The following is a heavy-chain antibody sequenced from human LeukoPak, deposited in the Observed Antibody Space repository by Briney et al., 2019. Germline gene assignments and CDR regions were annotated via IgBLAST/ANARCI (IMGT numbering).Heavy chain of an antibody. J-gene: IGHJ4*02. CDR1: GGSISSSSYY. CDR3: ARDRYYYDSSGYPRYYFDY. D-gene: IGHD3-22*01. CDR2: IYYSGST. V-gene: IGHV4-39*07. Sequence: SETLSLTCTVSGGSISSSSYYWGWIRQPPGKGLEWIGSIYYSGSTYYNPSLKSRVTISVDTSKNQFSLKLSSVTAADTAVYYRARDRYYYDSSGYPRYYFDYWGQGTLVTVSS.